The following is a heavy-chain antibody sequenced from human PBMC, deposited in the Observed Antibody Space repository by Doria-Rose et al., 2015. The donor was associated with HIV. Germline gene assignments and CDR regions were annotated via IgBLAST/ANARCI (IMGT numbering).Heavy chain of an antibody. CDR1: GSISSYY. Sequence: GSISSYYWSWIRQPPGKGLEWIGCVFYSGSTNYNPSLKRRVTISLDTSKNQFSLNPNSVTAADTAVYYSARSNNWNFNWFDPWGQGTLVTVSS. D-gene: IGHD1-7*01. V-gene: IGHV4-59*01. CDR3: ARSNNWNFNWFDP. J-gene: IGHJ5*02. CDR2: VFYSGST.